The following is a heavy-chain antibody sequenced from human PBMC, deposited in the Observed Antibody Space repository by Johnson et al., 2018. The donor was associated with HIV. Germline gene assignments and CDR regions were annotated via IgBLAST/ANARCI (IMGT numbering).Heavy chain of an antibody. J-gene: IGHJ3*02. CDR1: GFTFSDYY. D-gene: IGHD3-16*01. Sequence: QVQLVESGGGLVKPGGSLRLSCAASGFTFSDYYMSWIRQAPGKGLEWVSAISGSGGSTYYADSVKGRFTISRDNSKNTLYLQMNSLSAEDTAVYYCGRPLGPLLGHDAFNIWGKGKMVTVSS. V-gene: IGHV3-11*04. CDR2: ISGSGGST. CDR3: GRPLGPLLGHDAFNI.